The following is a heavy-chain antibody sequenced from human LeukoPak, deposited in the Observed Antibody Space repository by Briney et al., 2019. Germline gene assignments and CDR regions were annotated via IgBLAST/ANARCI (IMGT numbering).Heavy chain of an antibody. Sequence: ASVKVSCKASGGTFSSYAISWVRQAPGQGLEWMGGIIPIFGTANYAQKFQGRATITADESTSTAYMELSSLRSEDTAVYYCATEHSSGWYGFDPWGQGTLVTVSS. CDR1: GGTFSSYA. V-gene: IGHV1-69*13. CDR2: IIPIFGTA. CDR3: ATEHSSGWYGFDP. J-gene: IGHJ5*02. D-gene: IGHD6-19*01.